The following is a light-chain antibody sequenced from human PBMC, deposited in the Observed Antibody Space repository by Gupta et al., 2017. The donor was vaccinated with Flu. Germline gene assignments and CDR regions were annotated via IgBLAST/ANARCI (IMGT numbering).Light chain of an antibody. CDR2: SNN. Sequence: SVLTQPPSASGTPGQRVTISCPGSSSNIGSNTVNWYQQLPGTAPKLLIYSNNQRPSGVPDRFSGSKYGTTAALAISGLQAEDEADYYCAAWDDSRNGPVFGGGTKLTVL. CDR1: SSNIGSNT. J-gene: IGLJ3*02. CDR3: AAWDDSRNGPV. V-gene: IGLV1-44*01.